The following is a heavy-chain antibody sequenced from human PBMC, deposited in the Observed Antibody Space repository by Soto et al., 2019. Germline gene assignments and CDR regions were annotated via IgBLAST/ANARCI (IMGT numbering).Heavy chain of an antibody. CDR2: TYYRSKWYN. J-gene: IGHJ6*02. V-gene: IGHV6-1*01. CDR1: GDSVSSNSAA. CDR3: ARDPYNWNYGYYYYYGMDV. D-gene: IGHD1-7*01. Sequence: PSQTLSLTCALSGDSVSSNSAAWNWIRQSPSRGLEWLGRTYYRSKWYNDYAVSVKSRITINPDTSKNQFSLQLNSVTPEDTAVYYCARDPYNWNYGYYYYYGMDVWGQGTTVTVSS.